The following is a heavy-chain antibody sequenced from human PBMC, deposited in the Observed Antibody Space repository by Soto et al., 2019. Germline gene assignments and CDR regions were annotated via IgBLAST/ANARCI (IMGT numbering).Heavy chain of an antibody. V-gene: IGHV1-69*01. CDR3: ASRMHSGAPDAFDI. Sequence: QVQLVQSGAEVKKPGSSVKVSCKASGGTFSSYAISWVRQAPGQGLEWMGGIIPIFGTANYAQKFQGRVTITADESTSTTYMELSSLRSEDTAVYYCASRMHSGAPDAFDIWGQGTMVTVSS. CDR1: GGTFSSYA. J-gene: IGHJ3*02. D-gene: IGHD6-25*01. CDR2: IIPIFGTA.